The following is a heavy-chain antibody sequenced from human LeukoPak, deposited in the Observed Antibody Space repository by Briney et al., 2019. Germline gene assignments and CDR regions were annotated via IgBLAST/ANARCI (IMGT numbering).Heavy chain of an antibody. CDR3: ARGGGEDIVLMVYAIYFDY. Sequence: SETLSLTCTVSGYSISSGYYWGWIRQPPGKGLEWIGSIYHSGSTYYNPSLKSRVTISVDTSKNQFSLKLSSVTAADTAVYYCARGGGEDIVLMVYAIYFDYWGQGTLVIVSS. D-gene: IGHD2-8*01. CDR2: IYHSGST. J-gene: IGHJ4*02. CDR1: GYSISSGYY. V-gene: IGHV4-38-2*02.